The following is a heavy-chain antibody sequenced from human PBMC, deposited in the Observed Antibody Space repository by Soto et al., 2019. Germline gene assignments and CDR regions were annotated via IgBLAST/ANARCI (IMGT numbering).Heavy chain of an antibody. D-gene: IGHD2-15*01. CDR1: GGSISSGGYL. Sequence: QVQLQESGPGLVKPSQTLSLTCTVTGGSISSGGYLWSWLRQHPGKGLEWLGYIYKSGSAFYNPSLRSRAVISVDTSQNRFSLRLNSVTAADTAVYYCARDRRLRASFSWFDPWGPGTLVTVSS. V-gene: IGHV4-31*03. J-gene: IGHJ5*02. CDR3: ARDRRLRASFSWFDP. CDR2: IYKSGSA.